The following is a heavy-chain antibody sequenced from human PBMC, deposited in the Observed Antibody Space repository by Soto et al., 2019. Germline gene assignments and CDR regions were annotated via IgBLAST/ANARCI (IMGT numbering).Heavy chain of an antibody. CDR1: GGSISSYY. J-gene: IGHJ6*02. V-gene: IGHV4-59*01. CDR3: ARDRSTWGNYYGMDV. D-gene: IGHD7-27*01. Sequence: SETLSLTCTVSGGSISSYYWSWIRQPPGKGLEWIGYIHYSGSTNYNRSLMSRVTISVDSSKNQFSLNLNSVTAADTAVYYCARDRSTWGNYYGMDVWGQGTTVTVSS. CDR2: IHYSGST.